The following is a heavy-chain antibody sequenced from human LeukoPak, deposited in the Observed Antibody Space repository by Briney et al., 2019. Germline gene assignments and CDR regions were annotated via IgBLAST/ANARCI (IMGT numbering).Heavy chain of an antibody. D-gene: IGHD4-17*01. V-gene: IGHV3-9*01. CDR1: GFTFDDYA. CDR2: ISWNSGSI. CDR3: AKFSGDSKPFDY. J-gene: IGHJ4*02. Sequence: PGRSLRLSCAASGFTFDDYAMHWVRQAPGKGLEWVSGISWNSGSIGYADSVKGRFTISRDNSKNTLYLQMNSLRAEDTAVYYCAKFSGDSKPFDYWGQGTQVTVSS.